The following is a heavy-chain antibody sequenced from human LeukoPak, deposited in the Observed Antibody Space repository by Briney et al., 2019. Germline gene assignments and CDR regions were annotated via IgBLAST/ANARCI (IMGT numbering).Heavy chain of an antibody. V-gene: IGHV1-8*03. CDR2: MNPNSGNT. D-gene: IGHD3-9*01. J-gene: IGHJ6*03. Sequence: ASVKVSCKASGYTFTSYDINWVRQATGQGLEWMGWMNPNSGNTGYAQKFQGRVTITRNTSISTAYMELSSPRSEDTAVYYCARDRYDILTGYYHPYYYYYMDVWGKGTTVTVSS. CDR1: GYTFTSYD. CDR3: ARDRYDILTGYYHPYYYYYMDV.